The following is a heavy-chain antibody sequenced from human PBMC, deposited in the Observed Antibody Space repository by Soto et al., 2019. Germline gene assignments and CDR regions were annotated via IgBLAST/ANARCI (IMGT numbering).Heavy chain of an antibody. CDR2: IYPGDSDT. D-gene: IGHD3-3*01. Sequence: GESLKISCKGSGYSFTSYWIGWVRQMPGKGLEWMGIIYPGDSDTRYSPSFQGQVTISADKSISTAYLQWSSLKASDTAMYYCASRDFWSGYDDAFDIWGQGTMVTVSS. CDR1: GYSFTSYW. V-gene: IGHV5-51*01. CDR3: ASRDFWSGYDDAFDI. J-gene: IGHJ3*02.